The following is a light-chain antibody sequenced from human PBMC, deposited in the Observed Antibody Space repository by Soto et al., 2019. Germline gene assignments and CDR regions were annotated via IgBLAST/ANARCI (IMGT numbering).Light chain of an antibody. J-gene: IGKJ2*01. V-gene: IGKV3-15*01. CDR3: QQYNNCPPYT. CDR1: QSVGRN. CDR2: GAS. Sequence: EVVMTQSPATLSVSPGERGTLSCRASQSVGRNLAWYQQKPGQAPRLLIYGASTRATGIPARFSGSGSGTEFTLTISSLQSEDFAVYYCQQYNNCPPYTFGQGTKLEIK.